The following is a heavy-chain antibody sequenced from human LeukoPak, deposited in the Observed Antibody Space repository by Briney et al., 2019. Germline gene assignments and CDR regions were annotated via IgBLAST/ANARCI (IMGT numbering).Heavy chain of an antibody. CDR3: AKTYSSGAMSLYFDY. J-gene: IGHJ4*02. D-gene: IGHD6-19*01. V-gene: IGHV3-30*18. CDR2: ISYDGSNK. Sequence: GGSLRLSCAASGFTFSSYGMLWVRQAPGKGLEWVAVISYDGSNKYYADSVKGRFTISRDNSKNTLYLQMNSLRAEDTAVYYCAKTYSSGAMSLYFDYWGQGTLVTVSS. CDR1: GFTFSSYG.